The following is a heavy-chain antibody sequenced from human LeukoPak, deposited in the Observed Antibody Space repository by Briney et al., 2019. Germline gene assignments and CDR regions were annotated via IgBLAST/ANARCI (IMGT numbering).Heavy chain of an antibody. V-gene: IGHV1-18*01. CDR3: ARVADYYDSSGYFGY. J-gene: IGHJ4*02. Sequence: GASVKVSCKASGYTFTSYGISWVRQAPGQGLEWMGWISAYNGNTNYAQKLQGRVTMTTDTSTSTAYVELRSLRSDDTAVYYCARVADYYDSSGYFGYWGQGTLVTVSS. CDR2: ISAYNGNT. CDR1: GYTFTSYG. D-gene: IGHD3-22*01.